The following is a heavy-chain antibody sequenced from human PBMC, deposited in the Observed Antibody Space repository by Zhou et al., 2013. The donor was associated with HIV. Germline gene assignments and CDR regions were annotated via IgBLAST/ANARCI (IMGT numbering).Heavy chain of an antibody. J-gene: IGHJ4*02. V-gene: IGHV3-21*01. D-gene: IGHD5-18*01. Sequence: EVQLVESGGGLVKPGGSLRLSCAASGFTFSSYSINWVRQAPGKGLEWVSSISGSSSFIYYADSVKGRFTISRDNAKNSLYLQMNSLRAEDTAVYYCARDPPPRYSSPDYWGQGTLVTRLL. CDR3: ARDPPPRYSSPDY. CDR2: ISGSSSFI. CDR1: GFTFSSYS.